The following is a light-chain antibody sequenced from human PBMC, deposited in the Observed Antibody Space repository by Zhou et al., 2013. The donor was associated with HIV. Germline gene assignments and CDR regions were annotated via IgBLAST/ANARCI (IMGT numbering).Light chain of an antibody. CDR2: AAS. CDR1: QGISSY. CDR3: QQCNSYPYT. J-gene: IGKJ2*01. Sequence: AIRMTQSPSSLSASTGDRVTITCRASQGISSYLAWYQQKPGKAPKLLIYAASTLQSGVPSRFSGSGSGTEFTLTISSLQPDDFGTYYCQQCNSYPYTFGQGTKLEIK. V-gene: IGKV1-8*01.